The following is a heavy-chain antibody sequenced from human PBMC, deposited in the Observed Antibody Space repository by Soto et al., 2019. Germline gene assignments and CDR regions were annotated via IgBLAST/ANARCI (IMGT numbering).Heavy chain of an antibody. J-gene: IGHJ3*02. D-gene: IGHD2-2*02. Sequence: GGSLRLSCAASGFTFSSYAMHWVRQAPGKGLEWVAVISYDGSNKYYADSVKGRFTISRDNSKNTLYLQMNSLRAEDTAVYYCARGPVYCSSTSCYNLRAFDIWGQGTMVTVSS. V-gene: IGHV3-30*04. CDR1: GFTFSSYA. CDR3: ARGPVYCSSTSCYNLRAFDI. CDR2: ISYDGSNK.